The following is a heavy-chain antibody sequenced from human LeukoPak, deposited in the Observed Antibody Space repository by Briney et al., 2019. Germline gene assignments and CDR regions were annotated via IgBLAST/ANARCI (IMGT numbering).Heavy chain of an antibody. CDR3: ARGGGNRHFDS. CDR1: VGFTTYDY. V-gene: IGHV4-4*07. CDR2: IHTTGST. D-gene: IGHD2-15*01. J-gene: IGHJ4*02. Sequence: SETLSLTCSVSVGFTTYDYWNWIRQPAGKAPEWIGRIHTTGSTNYNPSLKSRLTMTLDKPKKQFSLKVTSMTAADTALYYCARGGGNRHFDSWGQAILVTVSS.